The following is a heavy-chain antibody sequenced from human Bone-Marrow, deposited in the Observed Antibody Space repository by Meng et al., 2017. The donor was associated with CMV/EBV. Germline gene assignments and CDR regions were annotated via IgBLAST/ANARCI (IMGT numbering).Heavy chain of an antibody. D-gene: IGHD6-13*01. CDR3: ATIAAAGKGSDY. Sequence: GGSLRLSCAASGFTVSSNYMNWVRQAPGKGLEWVSVIYSGGSTYYADSVKGRFTISRDNSKNTLYLQMNSLRAEDTAVYYCATIAAAGKGSDYWGQGTLVTVSS. V-gene: IGHV3-53*01. CDR2: IYSGGST. J-gene: IGHJ4*02. CDR1: GFTVSSNY.